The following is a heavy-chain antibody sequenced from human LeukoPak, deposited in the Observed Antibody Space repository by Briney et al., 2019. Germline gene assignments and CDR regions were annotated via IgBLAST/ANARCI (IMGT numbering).Heavy chain of an antibody. CDR1: GNSFGDYY. CDR3: TRDTGTTGEVKFDP. D-gene: IGHD4-17*01. V-gene: IGHV4-4*07. J-gene: IGHJ5*02. CDR2: IYTSGST. Sequence: SETLSLTCTVSGNSFGDYYWSWIRQPAGKGLEGIGRIYTSGSTTYNPSLTSRVTMSVDTSKSQFSLNLMSVTAADTAVYYCTRDTGTTGEVKFDPWGQGTLVTVSS.